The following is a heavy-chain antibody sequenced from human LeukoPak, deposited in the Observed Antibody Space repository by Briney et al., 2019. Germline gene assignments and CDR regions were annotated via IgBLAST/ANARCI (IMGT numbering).Heavy chain of an antibody. D-gene: IGHD3-22*01. J-gene: IGHJ4*02. CDR1: GFTFSNYG. V-gene: IGHV3-30*02. CDR3: AKDDEVGYDSSGYPRGAYYFDY. CDR2: IRYDGSNK. Sequence: PGGSLRLSCAASGFTFSNYGMHWVRQAPGKGLEWVAFIRYDGSNKYYADSVKGRFTISRDNSKNTLYLQMNSLRAEDTAVYYCAKDDEVGYDSSGYPRGAYYFDYWGQGTLVTVSS.